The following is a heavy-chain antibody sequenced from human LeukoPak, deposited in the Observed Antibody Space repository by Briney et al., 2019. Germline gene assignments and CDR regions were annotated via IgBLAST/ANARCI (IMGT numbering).Heavy chain of an antibody. D-gene: IGHD3-10*01. CDR2: IYPGDSDT. Sequence: GESLKISCKGSGFSFTNYWIGWVRQMPGKGLEWVGIIYPGDSDTRYSPSFQGQVTISADKSISTAYLQWSSLKASDTAMYYCARRYYYGSGSYYNQYYFDYWGQGTLVAVSS. J-gene: IGHJ4*02. CDR1: GFSFTNYW. V-gene: IGHV5-51*01. CDR3: ARRYYYGSGSYYNQYYFDY.